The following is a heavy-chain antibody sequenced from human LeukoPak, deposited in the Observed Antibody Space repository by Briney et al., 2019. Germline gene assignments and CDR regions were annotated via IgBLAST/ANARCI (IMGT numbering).Heavy chain of an antibody. D-gene: IGHD3-3*01. CDR2: IYYSGTT. J-gene: IGHJ6*03. CDR1: GGSISSYY. V-gene: IGHV4-59*01. Sequence: SETLSLTCTVSGGSISSYYWSWIRQPPGKGLEWIGYIYYSGTTNYNPSLKSRVTISVDTSKNQFSLSLSSVTPADTAVYYCARGRTYYDFWSGYYDYYYYMDVWGKGTTVIVSS. CDR3: ARGRTYYDFWSGYYDYYYYMDV.